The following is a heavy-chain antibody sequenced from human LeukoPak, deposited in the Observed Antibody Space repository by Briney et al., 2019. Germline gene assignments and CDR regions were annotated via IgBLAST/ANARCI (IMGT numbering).Heavy chain of an antibody. CDR3: ASNGEDYYGSGSYSHFDY. V-gene: IGHV4-30-2*01. CDR2: IYHSGST. Sequence: SETLSLTCTVSGGSISSGGYYWSWIRQPPGKGLEWIGYIYHSGSTYYNPSLKSRVTISVDRSKNQFSLKLSSATAADTAVYYCASNGEDYYGSGSYSHFDYWGQGTLVTVSS. J-gene: IGHJ4*02. D-gene: IGHD3-10*01. CDR1: GGSISSGGYY.